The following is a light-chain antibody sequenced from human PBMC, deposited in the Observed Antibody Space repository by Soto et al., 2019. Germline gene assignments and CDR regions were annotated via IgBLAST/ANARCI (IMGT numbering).Light chain of an antibody. J-gene: IGLJ3*02. Sequence: QPVLTQPSSVSASPGASASLTCTLRSGINVGAYTIYWYQQKPGSPPQYLLRYKSDSDKQQGSGVPSRFSGSKDATANAGILLISGLQSEDGADFYCMVWHSSAWVFGGGTKLTVL. CDR1: SGINVGAYT. CDR2: YKSDSDK. CDR3: MVWHSSAWV. V-gene: IGLV5-45*03.